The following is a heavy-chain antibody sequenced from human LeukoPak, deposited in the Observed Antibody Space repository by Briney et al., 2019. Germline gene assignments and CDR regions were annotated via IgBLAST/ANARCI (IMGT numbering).Heavy chain of an antibody. Sequence: SQTLSLTCAISGDSLSSNTAAWNWLRQSPAGGVEWLGRTYYTSNWHNDYAASVKGRITIHPHTSKNQFSLQLNSVTPEDAAVYYCARLASGNDSDYWGQGTLVTVSS. CDR1: GDSLSSNTAA. J-gene: IGHJ4*02. CDR3: ARLASGNDSDY. D-gene: IGHD1-26*01. V-gene: IGHV6-1*01. CDR2: TYYTSNWHN.